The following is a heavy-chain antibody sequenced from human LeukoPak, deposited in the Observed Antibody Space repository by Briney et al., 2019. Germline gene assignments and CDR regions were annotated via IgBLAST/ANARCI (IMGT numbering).Heavy chain of an antibody. Sequence: GASVKVSCKASGYTFTSYGISWVRQAPGRGLEWVGWISAYNGNTNYAQKLQGRVTMTTDTSTSTVYMELRSLRSDDTAVYYCARDGYSSSWYALPPLDYWGQGTLVTVSS. D-gene: IGHD6-13*01. CDR1: GYTFTSYG. J-gene: IGHJ4*02. CDR3: ARDGYSSSWYALPPLDY. CDR2: ISAYNGNT. V-gene: IGHV1-18*01.